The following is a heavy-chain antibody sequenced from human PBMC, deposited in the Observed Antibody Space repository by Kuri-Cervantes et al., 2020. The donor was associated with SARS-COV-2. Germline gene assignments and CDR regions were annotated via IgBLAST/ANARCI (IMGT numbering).Heavy chain of an antibody. CDR2: IYTSGST. J-gene: IGHJ4*02. CDR3: ARHKGPRELFDY. D-gene: IGHD1-26*01. CDR1: GGSISSGSYY. V-gene: IGHV4-61*02. Sequence: SETLSLTCTVSGGSISSGSYYWSWIRQPAGKGLEWIGRIYTSGSTNYNPSLKSRVTISVDTSKNQFSLKLSSVTAADTAVYYCARHKGPRELFDYWGQGTLVTVSS.